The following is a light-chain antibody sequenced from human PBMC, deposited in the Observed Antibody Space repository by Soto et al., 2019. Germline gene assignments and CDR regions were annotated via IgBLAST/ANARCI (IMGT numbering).Light chain of an antibody. CDR3: QQYESYSPLT. CDR2: KAS. V-gene: IGKV1-5*03. CDR1: QSISSW. J-gene: IGKJ4*01. Sequence: IQMTQSPSTLSASVGDRVTITCRASQSISSWLAWYQQKPGKAPKLLIYKASGLENGVPSRFSGSGSGTDFTLTISSLQPDDFATYYCQQYESYSPLTFGGGTKVDIK.